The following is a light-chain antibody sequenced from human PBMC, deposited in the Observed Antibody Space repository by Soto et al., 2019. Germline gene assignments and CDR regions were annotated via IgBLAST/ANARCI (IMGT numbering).Light chain of an antibody. J-gene: IGKJ1*01. Sequence: DIQIYQSPATLSASVGDRVTITCRASQNIVTYLNWYLQKPGQAPRLLIYATSSLQSGVPSRFSGSGSGTDFTLTISILQPEDFASYYCQQSYITTRTFGQGTKVDIK. CDR2: ATS. V-gene: IGKV1-39*01. CDR3: QQSYITTRT. CDR1: QNIVTY.